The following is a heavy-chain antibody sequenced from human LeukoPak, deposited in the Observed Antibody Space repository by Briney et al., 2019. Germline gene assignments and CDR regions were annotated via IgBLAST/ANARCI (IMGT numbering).Heavy chain of an antibody. CDR2: ISGRDDST. CDR3: AKWGDYDVLTGYYDSDY. J-gene: IGHJ4*02. V-gene: IGHV3-23*01. CDR1: GFTFSNYA. D-gene: IGHD3-9*01. Sequence: GGSLRLSCAASGFTFSNYAMSWVRQVPGKGLEWVSAISGRDDSTYYADSVKGRFTISRDTSKNTLYLQMNSLRAEDTAVYYCAKWGDYDVLTGYYDSDYWGQGTLVTVSS.